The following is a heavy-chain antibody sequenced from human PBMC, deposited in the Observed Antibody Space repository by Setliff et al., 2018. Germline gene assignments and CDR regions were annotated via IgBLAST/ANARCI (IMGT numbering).Heavy chain of an antibody. J-gene: IGHJ6*03. Sequence: SETLSLTCTVSGGSISSGGYYWSWIRQHPGKGLEWIGYIYYSGSTSYYNPSLKSRVTISVDTSKNQFSLKLSSVTAADTAVYYCRLTLPYDYDSSGSLWFMDVWGKGTTVTVSS. CDR3: RLTLPYDYDSSGSLWFMDV. CDR2: IYYSGSTS. D-gene: IGHD3-22*01. V-gene: IGHV4-31*03. CDR1: GGSISSGGYY.